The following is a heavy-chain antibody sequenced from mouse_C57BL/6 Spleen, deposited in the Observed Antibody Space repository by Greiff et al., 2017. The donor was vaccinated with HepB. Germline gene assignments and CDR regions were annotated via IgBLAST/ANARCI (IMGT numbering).Heavy chain of an antibody. Sequence: DVKLVESGGDLVKPGGSLKLSCAASGFTFSSYGMSWVRQTPDKRLEWVATISSGGSYTYYPDSVKGRFTISRDNAKNTLYLQMSSLKSEDTAMYDCARQENDGDYDRGDWGQGTTRTVAS. CDR2: ISSGGSYT. J-gene: IGHJ2*01. D-gene: IGHD2-3*01. V-gene: IGHV5-6*02. CDR3: ARQENDGDYDRGD. CDR1: GFTFSSYG.